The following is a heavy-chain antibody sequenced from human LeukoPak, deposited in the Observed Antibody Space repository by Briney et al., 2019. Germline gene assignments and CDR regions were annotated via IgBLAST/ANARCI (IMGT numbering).Heavy chain of an antibody. CDR1: GYTFTCCN. J-gene: IGHJ4*02. CDR3: SRASFIAARPLDY. D-gene: IGHD6-6*01. Sequence: ASVTLCCYSSGYTFTCCNMHRVRQPPAQGLELLGWINPNSGGTEYAQKLQGRVSITTATSKSTAYMELRSLRSDDTAVYYCSRASFIAARPLDYWGQGTPVTVSS. CDR2: INPNSGGT. V-gene: IGHV1-2*02.